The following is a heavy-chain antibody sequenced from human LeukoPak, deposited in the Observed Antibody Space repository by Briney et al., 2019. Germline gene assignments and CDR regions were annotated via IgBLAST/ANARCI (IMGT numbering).Heavy chain of an antibody. CDR3: ASSTLFGLVTKHYFDY. Sequence: ASVKVSCKASGGTFSSYAVSWVRQAPGQGLEWMGGIIPIFGSGNYAQKFQGRLTITTDESTSTAYMELSSLRSEDTAVYYCASSTLFGLVTKHYFDYWGQGTLVTVSS. J-gene: IGHJ4*02. CDR2: IIPIFGSG. D-gene: IGHD3/OR15-3a*01. CDR1: GGTFSSYA. V-gene: IGHV1-69*05.